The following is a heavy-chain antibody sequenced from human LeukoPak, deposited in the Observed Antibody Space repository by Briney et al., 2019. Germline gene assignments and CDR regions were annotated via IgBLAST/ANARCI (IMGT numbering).Heavy chain of an antibody. CDR1: GYTFTSYG. V-gene: IGHV1-18*01. Sequence: ASVTVSCTASGYTFTSYGISWVRPAPGQGLEWMGWISAYNGNTNYAQKLQGRVTMTTDTSTSTAYMELRSLRSDDTAVYYCARLYCSGGSCYSGEDYWGQGTLVTVSS. D-gene: IGHD2-15*01. CDR3: ARLYCSGGSCYSGEDY. J-gene: IGHJ4*02. CDR2: ISAYNGNT.